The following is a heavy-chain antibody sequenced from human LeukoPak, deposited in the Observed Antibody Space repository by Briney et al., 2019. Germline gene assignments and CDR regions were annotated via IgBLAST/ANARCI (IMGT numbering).Heavy chain of an antibody. Sequence: GGSLRLSCAASGFTFGSYGMHWVRQAPGKGLEWVAVISYDGSNKYYADSVKGRFTISRDNSKNTLYLQMNSLRAEDTAVYYCAKGDSSGYSPDYWGQGTLVTVSS. CDR2: ISYDGSNK. CDR1: GFTFGSYG. CDR3: AKGDSSGYSPDY. J-gene: IGHJ4*02. D-gene: IGHD3-22*01. V-gene: IGHV3-30*18.